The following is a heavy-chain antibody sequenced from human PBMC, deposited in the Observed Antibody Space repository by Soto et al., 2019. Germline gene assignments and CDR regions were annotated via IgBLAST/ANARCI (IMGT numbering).Heavy chain of an antibody. CDR3: ARAFLGYDILTGYYNVGSGDAFDI. CDR2: IIPIFGTA. CDR1: GGTFSSYA. J-gene: IGHJ3*02. Sequence: GASVKVSCKASGGTFSSYAISWVRQAPGQGLEWMGGIIPIFGTANYAQKFQGRATITADESTSTAYMELSSLRSEDTAVYYCARAFLGYDILTGYYNVGSGDAFDIWGQGTMVTVS. D-gene: IGHD3-9*01. V-gene: IGHV1-69*13.